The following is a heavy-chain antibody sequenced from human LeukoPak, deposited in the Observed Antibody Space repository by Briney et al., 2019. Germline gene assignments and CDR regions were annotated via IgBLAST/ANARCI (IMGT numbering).Heavy chain of an antibody. Sequence: SETLSLTCAVSGVAISRGGYAWNWIRQPPGKGLEWIANIYHSGTTYYNPSLKSRATISVDTSKNQFSLKLSSVTAADTAVYYCVRGRYSSGWFEDKNWFDPWGQGIPVTVSS. CDR1: GVAISRGGYA. CDR3: VRGRYSSGWFEDKNWFDP. J-gene: IGHJ5*02. V-gene: IGHV4-30-4*07. CDR2: IYHSGTT. D-gene: IGHD6-19*01.